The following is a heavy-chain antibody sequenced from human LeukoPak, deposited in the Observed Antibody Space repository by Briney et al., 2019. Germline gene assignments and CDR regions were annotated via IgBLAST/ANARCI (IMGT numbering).Heavy chain of an antibody. CDR3: ALARSEYHYGMDV. CDR1: GDSVSSISVA. Sequence: QSQTLSLTCAISGDSVSSISVAWNWIRQSPSRGLEWLGRTYYRSKWYNEYAVSVKGRININPDPSKNQFSLQLNSVTPEDTAVYYCALARSEYHYGMDVRGQGATVTVSS. J-gene: IGHJ6*02. CDR2: TYYRSKWYN. V-gene: IGHV6-1*01.